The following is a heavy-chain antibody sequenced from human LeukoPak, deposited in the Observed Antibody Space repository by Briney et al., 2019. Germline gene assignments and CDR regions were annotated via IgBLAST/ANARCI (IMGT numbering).Heavy chain of an antibody. J-gene: IGHJ1*01. CDR2: INPNSGDT. CDR3: ARGYYDSSDFEYFQH. CDR1: GYTFTGYY. D-gene: IGHD3-22*01. Sequence: ASVKVSCKASGYTFTGYYMHWVRQAPGQGLEWMAWINPNSGDTNFAQKFQGRVTMTRDTSISTVYMELSRLRSDDTAVFFCARGYYDSSDFEYFQHWGQGTLVTVSS. V-gene: IGHV1-2*02.